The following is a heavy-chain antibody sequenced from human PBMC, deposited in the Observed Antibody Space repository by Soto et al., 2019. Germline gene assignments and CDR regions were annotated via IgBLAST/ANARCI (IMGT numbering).Heavy chain of an antibody. V-gene: IGHV3-23*01. D-gene: IGHD2-2*01. J-gene: IGHJ3*02. Sequence: GGSLRLSCAASGFTFSSYAMSWVRQAPGKGLEWVSAISGSGGSTYYADSVKGRSTISRDNSKNTLYLQMNSLRAEDTAVYYCAKSIVVVPAPNDAFDIWGQGTMVTVSS. CDR2: ISGSGGST. CDR3: AKSIVVVPAPNDAFDI. CDR1: GFTFSSYA.